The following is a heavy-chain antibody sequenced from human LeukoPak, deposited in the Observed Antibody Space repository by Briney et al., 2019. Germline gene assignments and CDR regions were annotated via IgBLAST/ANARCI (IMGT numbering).Heavy chain of an antibody. V-gene: IGHV4-34*01. CDR3: ARGAPYSSGYFQH. CDR2: INHSGST. D-gene: IGHD6-25*01. Sequence: SETLSLTCAVYGGSSSGYYWSWIRQPPGKGLEWIGEINHSGSTNYNPSLKSRVTISVDTSKNQFSLKLSSVTAADTAVYYCARGAPYSSGYFQHWGQGTLVTVSS. CDR1: GGSSSGYY. J-gene: IGHJ1*01.